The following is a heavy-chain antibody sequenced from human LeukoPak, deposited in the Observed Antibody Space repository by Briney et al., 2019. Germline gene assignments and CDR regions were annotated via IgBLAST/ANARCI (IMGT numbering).Heavy chain of an antibody. V-gene: IGHV4-39*01. D-gene: IGHD2-2*01. CDR1: GGSISSSSYY. CDR2: IYYSGST. Sequence: SETLSLTCTVSGGSISSSSYYWGWIRQPPGKGLEWIGSIYYSGSTYYNPSLKSRVTISVDTSKNQSYLKLSSVTAADTAVYYCARLRLGPEPGLSIVVVPAAIWALWGQGTLVTVSS. CDR3: ARLRLGPEPGLSIVVVPAAIWAL. J-gene: IGHJ4*02.